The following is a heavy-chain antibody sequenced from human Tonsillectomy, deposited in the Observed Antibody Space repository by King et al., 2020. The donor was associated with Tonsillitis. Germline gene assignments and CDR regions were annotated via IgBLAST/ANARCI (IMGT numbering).Heavy chain of an antibody. V-gene: IGHV1-69*06. CDR2: IIPIFGTA. CDR1: GGTFSSYA. J-gene: IGHJ5*02. Sequence: VQLVQSGAEVKKPGSSVKVSCKASGGTFSSYAISWVRQAPGQGLEWMGGIIPIFGTANYAQTLQGRVTITEDKSTSTDYMEMSSLRSEDTAVYYCASNARSAIFGVVETWFDHWGQGTLVTVSS. D-gene: IGHD3-3*01. CDR3: ASNARSAIFGVVETWFDH.